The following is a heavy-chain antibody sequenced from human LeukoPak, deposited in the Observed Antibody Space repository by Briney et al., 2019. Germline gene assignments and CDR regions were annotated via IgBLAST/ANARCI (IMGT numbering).Heavy chain of an antibody. V-gene: IGHV3-30*18. J-gene: IGHJ4*02. D-gene: IGHD3-10*01. CDR2: ISYDGSNK. CDR1: GYTFSSYG. CDR3: AKYFGEAY. Sequence: GGSLRLSCAASGYTFSSYGMHWVRQAPGKGLEWVAVISYDGSNKYYADSVKGRFTISRDNSKNTLYLQMNSLRAEDTAVYYCAKYFGEAYWGQGTLVTVSS.